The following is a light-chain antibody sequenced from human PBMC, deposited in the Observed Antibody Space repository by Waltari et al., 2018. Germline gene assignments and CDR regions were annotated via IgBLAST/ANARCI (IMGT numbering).Light chain of an antibody. CDR1: ALPRKY. V-gene: IGLV3-10*01. CDR3: FSTDSSSDHRGV. CDR2: DDS. Sequence: SYELTQPPSVSVSPGQTARITCPGDALPRKYTCWCQQKSGQAPLLVIYDDSERPPGMPQGCSGYRTGTMATLAINGAQVDDEADYYCFSTDSSSDHRGVFGGGTKLTVL. J-gene: IGLJ3*02.